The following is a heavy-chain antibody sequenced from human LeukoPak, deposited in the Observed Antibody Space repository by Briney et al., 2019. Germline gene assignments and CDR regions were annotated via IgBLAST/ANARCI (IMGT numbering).Heavy chain of an antibody. Sequence: PGRSLRLSCAASGFTFSSYAMHWVRQAPGKGLEGVAVISYDGSNKYYADSVKGRFTISRDNSKNTPYLQMNSLRAEDTAVYYCARDLSPYYYYGMDVWGKGTTVTVSS. V-gene: IGHV3-30*04. J-gene: IGHJ6*04. CDR1: GFTFSSYA. D-gene: IGHD2/OR15-2a*01. CDR3: ARDLSPYYYYGMDV. CDR2: ISYDGSNK.